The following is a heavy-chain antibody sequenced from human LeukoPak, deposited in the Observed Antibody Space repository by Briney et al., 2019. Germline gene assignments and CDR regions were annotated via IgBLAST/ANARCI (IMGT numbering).Heavy chain of an antibody. CDR3: ARGAMATRVLDF. Sequence: ASVKVSCKTSGYTFTNYDINWVRQATGQGLEWMGWLSPNSGNTAYAQKFRGSVTMTMNTSISTAYMDLSSLRSEDTAVYYSARGAMATRVLDFWGQVTQVTVSS. V-gene: IGHV1-8*01. J-gene: IGHJ4*02. CDR1: GYTFTNYD. CDR2: LSPNSGNT. D-gene: IGHD5-24*01.